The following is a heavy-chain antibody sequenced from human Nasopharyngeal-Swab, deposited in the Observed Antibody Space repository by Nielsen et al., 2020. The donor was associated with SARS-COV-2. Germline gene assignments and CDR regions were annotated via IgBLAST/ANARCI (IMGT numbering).Heavy chain of an antibody. CDR3: AKASPYDYYDSSGYLGDYFDY. D-gene: IGHD3-22*01. CDR2: INSDGSST. Sequence: LKISCAASGFTFSSYWMHWVRQAPGKGLVWVSRINSDGSSTSYADSVKGRFTISRDNAKNSLYLQMNSLRAEDTALYYCAKASPYDYYDSSGYLGDYFDYWGQGTLVTVSS. CDR1: GFTFSSYW. J-gene: IGHJ4*02. V-gene: IGHV3-74*01.